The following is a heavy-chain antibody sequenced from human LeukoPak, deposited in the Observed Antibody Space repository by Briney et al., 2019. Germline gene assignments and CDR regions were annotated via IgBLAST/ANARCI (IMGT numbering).Heavy chain of an antibody. J-gene: IGHJ4*02. CDR1: GYTFVSYG. V-gene: IGHV1-18*04. D-gene: IGHD6-13*01. CDR3: ARDSSSWLLSYYFDY. CDR2: ISVYNGDT. Sequence: ASVKVSCKASGYTFVSYGITWVRQAPGQGLEWMGWISVYNGDTKYAQNLQGRVTLTTDTSTSTAYMELRSLRSDDTAVYYCARDSSSWLLSYYFDYWGQGTLVTVSS.